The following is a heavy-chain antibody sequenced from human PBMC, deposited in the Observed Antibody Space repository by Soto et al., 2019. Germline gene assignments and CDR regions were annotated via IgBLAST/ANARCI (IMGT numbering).Heavy chain of an antibody. CDR3: AKGGRQWLVTSDFNY. V-gene: IGHV3-30*18. CDR1: GFTFSDYA. Sequence: GGSLRLSCAASGFTFSDYAMHWVRQAPGKGLAWVAVVSHDGRNTHYADSVKGRFTISRDSSKNTVSLEMTSLRAEDTAVYYRAKGGRQWLVTSDFNYWGQGALVTVSS. CDR2: VSHDGRNT. D-gene: IGHD6-19*01. J-gene: IGHJ4*02.